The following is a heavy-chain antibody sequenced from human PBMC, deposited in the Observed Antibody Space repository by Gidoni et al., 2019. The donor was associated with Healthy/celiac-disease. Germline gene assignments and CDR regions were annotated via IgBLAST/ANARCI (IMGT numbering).Heavy chain of an antibody. CDR3: AGRSSSSPFDY. D-gene: IGHD6-6*01. CDR1: GFTFSSYA. CDR2: ISGSGGST. Sequence: EVQLLESGGGLVQPGGSMRLSCAASGFTFSSYAMSWVRQAPGKGLEWVAAISGSGGSTYYADSVKGRFTIARDNSKNTLYLQMNSLRAEDTAVYYCAGRSSSSPFDYWGQGTLVTVSS. V-gene: IGHV3-23*01. J-gene: IGHJ4*02.